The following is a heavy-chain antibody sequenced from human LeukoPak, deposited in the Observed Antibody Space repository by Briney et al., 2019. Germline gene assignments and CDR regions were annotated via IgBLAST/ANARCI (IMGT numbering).Heavy chain of an antibody. Sequence: SETLSLTCAVYGGSFSGYYWSWIRQPPGKGLEWIGEINHSGSTNYNPSLKSRVTISVDTSKNQFSLKLSSVTAADTAVYYCASAHCSSTGCYSDFDYWGQGTLVTVSS. J-gene: IGHJ4*02. CDR3: ASAHCSSTGCYSDFDY. D-gene: IGHD2-2*01. CDR2: INHSGST. V-gene: IGHV4-34*01. CDR1: GGSFSGYY.